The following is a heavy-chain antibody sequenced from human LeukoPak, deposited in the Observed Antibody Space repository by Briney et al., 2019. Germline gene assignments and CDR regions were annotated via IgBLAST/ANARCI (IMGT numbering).Heavy chain of an antibody. Sequence: KVGDSLKISCKGSGYSFTSYWIGWVRQIPGKGLEWMGIIYPGDSDTRYSPSFQGQVTISADKSISTAYLQWSSLKASDTAIYYCAKRGGGADAYSKKGFGYWGQGTLVTVSS. CDR1: GYSFTSYW. CDR2: IYPGDSDT. J-gene: IGHJ4*02. CDR3: AKRGGGADAYSKKGFGY. D-gene: IGHD3-16*01. V-gene: IGHV5-51*01.